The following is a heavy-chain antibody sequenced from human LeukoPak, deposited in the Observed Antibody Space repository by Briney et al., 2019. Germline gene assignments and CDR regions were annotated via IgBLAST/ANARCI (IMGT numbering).Heavy chain of an antibody. CDR1: GGSISSSSYY. D-gene: IGHD3-10*01. V-gene: IGHV4-39*01. CDR3: ARLGGSGSYDSYYFDY. J-gene: IGHJ4*02. Sequence: PSETLSLTCTVSGGSISSSSYYWGWIRQPPGKGLEWIGSIYYSGSTYYNPSLKSRVTISVDTSKNQFSLKLSSVTAADTAVYYCARLGGSGSYDSYYFDYWGQGTLVTVSS. CDR2: IYYSGST.